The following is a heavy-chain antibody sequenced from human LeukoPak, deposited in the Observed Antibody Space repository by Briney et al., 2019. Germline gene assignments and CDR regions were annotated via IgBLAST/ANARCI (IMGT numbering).Heavy chain of an antibody. CDR3: AKDKDGSGSYYNDFDY. V-gene: IGHV3-9*01. Sequence: PGGSLRLSCAASGFTFSSYAMSWVRQAPGKGLEWVSGISWNSGSIGYADSVKGRFTISRDNAKNSLYLQMNSLRAEDTALYYCAKDKDGSGSYYNDFDYWGQGTLVTVSS. CDR2: ISWNSGSI. D-gene: IGHD3-10*01. J-gene: IGHJ4*02. CDR1: GFTFSSYA.